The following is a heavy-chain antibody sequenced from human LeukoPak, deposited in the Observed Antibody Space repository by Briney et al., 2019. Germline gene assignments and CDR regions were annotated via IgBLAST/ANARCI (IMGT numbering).Heavy chain of an antibody. CDR2: INTNTGNP. Sequence: ASVKVSCKASGYTLTSYAMNWVRQAPGQGLEWMGWINTNTGNPTYAQGFTGRFVFSLDTSVSTAYLQISSLKAEDTAVYYCAREPLTLKTPGSGTPLDYWGQGTLVTVSS. CDR3: AREPLTLKTPGSGTPLDY. D-gene: IGHD3-10*01. J-gene: IGHJ4*02. CDR1: GYTLTSYA. V-gene: IGHV7-4-1*02.